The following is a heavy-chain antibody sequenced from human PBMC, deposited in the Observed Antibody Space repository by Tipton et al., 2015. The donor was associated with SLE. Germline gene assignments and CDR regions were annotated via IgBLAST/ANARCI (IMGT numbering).Heavy chain of an antibody. D-gene: IGHD3-22*01. J-gene: IGHJ3*02. CDR3: ARVAWGYDINI. V-gene: IGHV4-59*08. CDR2: ISYSGST. CDR1: GGSISSYY. Sequence: TLSLTCTVSGGSISSYYWSWIRQPPGKGLEWIGYISYSGSTNYNPSLKSRVTISVDTSKNQFSLKLSSVTAADTAVYYCARVAWGYDINIWGQGTMVTVSS.